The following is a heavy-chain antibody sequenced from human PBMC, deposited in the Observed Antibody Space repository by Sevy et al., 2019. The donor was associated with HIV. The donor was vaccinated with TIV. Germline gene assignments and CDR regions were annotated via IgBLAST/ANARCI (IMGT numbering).Heavy chain of an antibody. CDR2: LKHNAYGGTL. Sequence: GGSLRLSCTGSGFTFGDDAMSWVRQAPGKGLEWVAFLKHNAYGGTLDYAASVKGRFSISRDDSKSIAHLQMNDLKTEDTAIYYCTACKGAQSIFDYWGQGALVTVSS. CDR3: TACKGAQSIFDY. D-gene: IGHD1-26*01. J-gene: IGHJ4*02. CDR1: GFTFGDDA. V-gene: IGHV3-49*04.